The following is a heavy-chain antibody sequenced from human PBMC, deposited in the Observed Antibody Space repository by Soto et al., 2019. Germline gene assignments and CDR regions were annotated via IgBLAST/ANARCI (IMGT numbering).Heavy chain of an antibody. Sequence: LRLSCAASGFTFSSYSMNWVRQAPGKGLEWVSSISSSSSYIYYADSVKGRFTISRDNAKNSLYLQMNSLRAEDTAVYYCARDSSSWLSIDWYFDLWGRGTLVTVSS. D-gene: IGHD6-13*01. J-gene: IGHJ2*01. CDR2: ISSSSSYI. V-gene: IGHV3-21*01. CDR1: GFTFSSYS. CDR3: ARDSSSWLSIDWYFDL.